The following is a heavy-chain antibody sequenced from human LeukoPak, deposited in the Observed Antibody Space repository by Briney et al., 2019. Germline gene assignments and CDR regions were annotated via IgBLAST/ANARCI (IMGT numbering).Heavy chain of an antibody. CDR2: IYYSGST. CDR1: GGSISSSSYY. J-gene: IGHJ4*02. V-gene: IGHV4-39*01. D-gene: IGHD6-19*01. Sequence: PSETLSLTCTVSGGSISSSSYYWGWIRQPPWKGLEWIGSIYYSGSTYYNPSLKSRVTISVDTSKNQFSLKLSSVTAADTAVYCCARLDQEQWLVRFFDYWGQGTLVTVSS. CDR3: ARLDQEQWLVRFFDY.